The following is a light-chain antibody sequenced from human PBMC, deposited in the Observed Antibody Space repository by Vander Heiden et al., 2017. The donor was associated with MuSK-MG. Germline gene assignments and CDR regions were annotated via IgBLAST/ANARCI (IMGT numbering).Light chain of an antibody. J-gene: IGKJ2*01. Sequence: EIVLTQSPGTLSLSPGERATLSCRASQRVSSSYLAWYQQKPGQAPRLLIYGASTRATGIPDRFSGSGSGTDFTLTISRLEPEDFAVYFCQQDGISPRTFGQGTKVEI. CDR2: GAS. CDR1: QRVSSSY. CDR3: QQDGISPRT. V-gene: IGKV3-20*01.